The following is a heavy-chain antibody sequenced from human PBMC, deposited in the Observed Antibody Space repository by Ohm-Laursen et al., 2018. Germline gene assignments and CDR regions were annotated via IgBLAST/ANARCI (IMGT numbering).Heavy chain of an antibody. J-gene: IGHJ4*02. CDR3: ARDLVGATL. V-gene: IGHV3-66*01. CDR2: IYSGGST. CDR1: GFTVSSNY. Sequence: SLRLSCAASGFTVSSNYMSWVRQAPGKGLEWVSVIYSGGSTYYADSVKGRFTISRDNSNNTLYLQMNSLRDEDTAVYYCARDLVGATLWGQGTLVTVSS. D-gene: IGHD1-26*01.